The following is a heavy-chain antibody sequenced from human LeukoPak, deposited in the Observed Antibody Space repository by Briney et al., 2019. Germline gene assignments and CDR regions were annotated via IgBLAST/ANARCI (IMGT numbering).Heavy chain of an antibody. J-gene: IGHJ4*02. CDR1: GYTFTGYY. CDR3: ARDRSGSYWTNPYYFDY. CDR2: INPNSGGT. Sequence: ASVKVSCKASGYTFTGYYMHWVRQAPAQGLEWMGCINPNSGGTNYAQKFQGRVTMTRDTSISTAYMELSRLRSDDAAVYYCARDRSGSYWTNPYYFDYWGQGTLVTVSS. V-gene: IGHV1-2*02. D-gene: IGHD1-26*01.